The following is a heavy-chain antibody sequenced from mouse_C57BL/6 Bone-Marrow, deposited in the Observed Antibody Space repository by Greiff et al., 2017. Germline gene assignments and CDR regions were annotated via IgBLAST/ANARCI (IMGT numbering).Heavy chain of an antibody. V-gene: IGHV1-76*01. D-gene: IGHD3-1*01. Sequence: VQLQQSGAELVTPGASVKLSCKASGYTFTDYYINWVQQRPGQGLEWIARIYPGSGNTYYNEKFKGKATLTAEKSSSTAYMQLSSLTSEDSAVYFCARSGGFDYWGQGTTLTVSS. J-gene: IGHJ2*01. CDR3: ARSGGFDY. CDR2: IYPGSGNT. CDR1: GYTFTDYY.